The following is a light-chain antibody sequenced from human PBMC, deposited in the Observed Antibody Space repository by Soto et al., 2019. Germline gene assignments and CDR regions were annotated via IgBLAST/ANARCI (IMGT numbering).Light chain of an antibody. CDR2: GAS. CDR1: QSVSSSY. J-gene: IGKJ3*01. CDR3: QQYGRSPFT. V-gene: IGKV3-20*01. Sequence: EIVLTQSPGTLSLSPGERATLSCRASQSVSSSYLAWYQQKPGQAPRLLIYGASSSATGIPDRFSGSGSGTDFTLTISRLEPEDFAVYYCQQYGRSPFTVGPGTKVDIK.